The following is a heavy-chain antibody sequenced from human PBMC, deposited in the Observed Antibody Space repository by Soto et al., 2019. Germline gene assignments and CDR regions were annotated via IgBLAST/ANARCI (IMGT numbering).Heavy chain of an antibody. CDR1: GFTSSNYW. D-gene: IGHD3-10*01. V-gene: IGHV3-74*01. CDR2: IKSDGSST. J-gene: IGHJ6*02. CDR3: ARSVRSGSLPYHYYAMDV. Sequence: EVQLVESGGGLVQPGGSLRLSCAASGFTSSNYWMHWVRQAPGKGLVWVSRIKSDGSSTSYADSVKGRFTISRDNAKNTPDLRMHGLRAEDMAVYYCARSVRSGSLPYHYYAMDVRGQGTKVTVSS.